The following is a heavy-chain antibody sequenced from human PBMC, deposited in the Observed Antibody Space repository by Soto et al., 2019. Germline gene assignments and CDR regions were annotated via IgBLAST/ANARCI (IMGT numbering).Heavy chain of an antibody. V-gene: IGHV4-39*01. CDR2: MYSSENT. D-gene: IGHD2-2*03. J-gene: IGHJ6*02. Sequence: PSETLSLTCSVSGGFVSSSSYSWGWIRQSPGKGLEWIGTMYSSENTYYNPSLLSRVTISVDTSKNEFSLRLSSVAAADTAVYYCARLNGYCISTNGHGYYGMYVWGQGTTVTVSS. CDR1: GGFVSSSSYS. CDR3: ARLNGYCISTNGHGYYGMYV.